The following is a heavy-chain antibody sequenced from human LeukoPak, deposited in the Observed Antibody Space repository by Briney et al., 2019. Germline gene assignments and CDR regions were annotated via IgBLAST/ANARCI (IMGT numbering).Heavy chain of an antibody. CDR1: GFTFSSYG. CDR2: IWYDGSNK. D-gene: IGHD2-21*01. J-gene: IGHJ3*02. Sequence: PGRSLRLSCAASGFTFSSYGMHWVCQAPGKGLEWVAVIWYDGSNKYYADSVKGRFTISRNNSKNTLYLQMNSLRAEDTAVYYCATTFANDAFDIWGQGTMVTVSS. CDR3: ATTFANDAFDI. V-gene: IGHV3-33*01.